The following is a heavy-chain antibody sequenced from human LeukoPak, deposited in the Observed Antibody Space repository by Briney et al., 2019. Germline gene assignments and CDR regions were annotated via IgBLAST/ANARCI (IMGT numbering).Heavy chain of an antibody. CDR2: INPSGGST. CDR3: AREMGNSYYYGSALDY. J-gene: IGHJ4*02. CDR1: GYTFTSYY. Sequence: ASVKVSCKASGYTFTSYYMHWVRQAPGQGLEWMGIINPSGGSTSYAQKFQGRVTMTRDMSTSTAYMELRSLRSDDTAVYYCAREMGNSYYYGSALDYWGQGTLVTVSS. D-gene: IGHD3-10*01. V-gene: IGHV1-46*01.